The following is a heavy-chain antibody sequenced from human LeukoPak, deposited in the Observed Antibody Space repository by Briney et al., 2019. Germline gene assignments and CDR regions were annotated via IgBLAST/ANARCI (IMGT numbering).Heavy chain of an antibody. Sequence: QPGGSLRLSCAASGFTFSSYWMSCVRQAPGKGLEWVANIKQDGSEKYYVDSVKGRFTISRDNSKNTLYLQMNSLRAEDTAVYYCARMSTVATYFDYWGQGTLVTVSS. CDR3: ARMSTVATYFDY. CDR2: IKQDGSEK. CDR1: GFTFSSYW. D-gene: IGHD4-11*01. V-gene: IGHV3-7*01. J-gene: IGHJ4*02.